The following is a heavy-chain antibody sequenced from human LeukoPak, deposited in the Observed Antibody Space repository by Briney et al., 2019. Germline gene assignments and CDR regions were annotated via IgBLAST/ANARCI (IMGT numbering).Heavy chain of an antibody. V-gene: IGHV3-66*01. Sequence: PGGSLRLSCAASGFTVSSNYMSWVRQAPGKGLEWVSVIYSGCSTYYSDSVKGRFTISRGNSKNTLYLQMNSLRAEDTAVYYCARSSGYAKGYWGQGTLVTVSS. J-gene: IGHJ4*02. D-gene: IGHD5-12*01. CDR1: GFTVSSNY. CDR3: ARSSGYAKGY. CDR2: IYSGCST.